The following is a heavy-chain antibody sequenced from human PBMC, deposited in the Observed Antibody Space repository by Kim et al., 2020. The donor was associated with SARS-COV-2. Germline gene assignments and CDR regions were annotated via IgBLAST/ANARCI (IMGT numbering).Heavy chain of an antibody. CDR1: GFTFSSYS. J-gene: IGHJ2*01. D-gene: IGHD5-18*01. CDR2: ISSSSSTI. CDR3: ARDRKDTAMDNWYFDL. Sequence: GGSLRLSCAASGFTFSSYSMNWVRQAPGKGLEWVSYISSSSSTIYYADSVKGRFTISRDNAKNSLYLQMNSLRDEDTAVYYCARDRKDTAMDNWYFDLWGRGTLVTVSS. V-gene: IGHV3-48*02.